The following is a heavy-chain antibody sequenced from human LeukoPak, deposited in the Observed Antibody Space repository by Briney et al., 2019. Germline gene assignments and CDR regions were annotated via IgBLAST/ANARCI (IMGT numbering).Heavy chain of an antibody. CDR3: ASGYSSGWYPPNYYYYCMDV. CDR1: GGTFSSYA. D-gene: IGHD6-19*01. Sequence: SVKVSCKASGGTFSSYAISWVRQAPGQGLEWMGGIIPIFGTANYAQKFQGRVTITADESTITAYMELSSLRSEDTAVYYCASGYSSGWYPPNYYYYCMDVWGQGTTVTVSS. J-gene: IGHJ6*02. V-gene: IGHV1-69*13. CDR2: IIPIFGTA.